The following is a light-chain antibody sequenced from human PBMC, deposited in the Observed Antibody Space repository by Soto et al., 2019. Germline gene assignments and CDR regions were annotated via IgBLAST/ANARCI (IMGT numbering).Light chain of an antibody. CDR1: SSDVGGHNH. V-gene: IGLV2-8*01. J-gene: IGLJ3*02. CDR2: EVS. CDR3: SSYAGSKNLM. Sequence: QSALTQPPSASGSPGQSVTISCTGSSSDVGGHNHVSWYQQHPGKAPKLMIYEVSKRPSGVHDRFSGSKSFNTTSLTVSGLQAEDEADYYCSSYAGSKNLMFGGGTKLTVL.